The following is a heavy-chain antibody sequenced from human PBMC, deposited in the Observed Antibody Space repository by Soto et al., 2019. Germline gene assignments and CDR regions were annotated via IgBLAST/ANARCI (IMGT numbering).Heavy chain of an antibody. Sequence: QVQLEQSGSEVQKSGSAVEVSCKASGYSFSSHAITWVRQAPGQGLEWMGGIIPVFGTPTYAQKFQGRLTISADKSTNTSSLELRSLRSEDTAVYYCARGGALSTSWYWGDGLDSWGQGTQVTLSS. J-gene: IGHJ4*02. CDR2: IIPVFGTP. CDR1: GYSFSSHA. V-gene: IGHV1-69*06. CDR3: ARGGALSTSWYWGDGLDS. D-gene: IGHD6-13*01.